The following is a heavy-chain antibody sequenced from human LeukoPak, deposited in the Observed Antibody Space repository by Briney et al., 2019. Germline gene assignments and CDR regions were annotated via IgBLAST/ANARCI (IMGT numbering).Heavy chain of an antibody. J-gene: IGHJ5*02. D-gene: IGHD2-8*01. CDR2: IYASGST. Sequence: SETLSLTCTVSGGSISSYYWSWIRQPAGKGLEWIGRIYASGSTNYNPSLKSRVTMSVDTSKNQFSLKLSSVTAADTAVYYCARDRIGYCTNGVCYTSSSSSWYWFDPWGQGTLVTVSS. CDR3: ARDRIGYCTNGVCYTSSSSSWYWFDP. CDR1: GGSISSYY. V-gene: IGHV4-4*07.